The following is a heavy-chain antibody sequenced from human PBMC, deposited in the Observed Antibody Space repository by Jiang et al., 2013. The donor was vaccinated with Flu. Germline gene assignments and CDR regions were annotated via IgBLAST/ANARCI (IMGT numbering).Heavy chain of an antibody. CDR3: ARDRGWQLVPDY. D-gene: IGHD6-6*01. V-gene: IGHV3-30*03. Sequence: VISYDGSNKYYADSVKGRFTISRDNSKNTLYLQMNSLRAEDTAVYYCARDRGWQLVPDYWGQGTLVTVSS. J-gene: IGHJ4*02. CDR2: ISYDGSNK.